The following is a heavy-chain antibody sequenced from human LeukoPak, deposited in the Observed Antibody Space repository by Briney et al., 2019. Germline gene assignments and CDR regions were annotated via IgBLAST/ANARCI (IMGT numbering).Heavy chain of an antibody. Sequence: SETLSHTCAVYGGSFSGYYWSWIRQPPGKGLEWIGEINHSGSTNYNPSLKSRVTISVDTSKNQFSLKLSSVTAADTAVYYCARFGGIAVARGSDDYWGQGTLVTVSS. V-gene: IGHV4-34*01. J-gene: IGHJ4*02. CDR1: GGSFSGYY. CDR3: ARFGGIAVARGSDDY. D-gene: IGHD6-19*01. CDR2: INHSGST.